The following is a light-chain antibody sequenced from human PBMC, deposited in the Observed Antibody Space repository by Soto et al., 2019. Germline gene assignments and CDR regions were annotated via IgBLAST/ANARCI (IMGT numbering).Light chain of an antibody. Sequence: EIVMTQSPATLSVSPGERATLSCRASQTISSNLAWYQQKPGQAPRVLIDGASTRATGIPARFSGSGSGTDFTLTISSLQSEGFSVYYCQQYNNWLWTFGQGTKVEIK. CDR1: QTISSN. CDR2: GAS. V-gene: IGKV3-15*01. J-gene: IGKJ1*01. CDR3: QQYNNWLWT.